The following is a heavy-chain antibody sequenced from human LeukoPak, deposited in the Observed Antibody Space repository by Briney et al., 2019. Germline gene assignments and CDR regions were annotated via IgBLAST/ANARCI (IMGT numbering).Heavy chain of an antibody. D-gene: IGHD2-21*02. Sequence: ASVKVSCKVSGYTLTELSMHWVRQAPGKGLEWMGGFYPEDGETIYAQKFQGRVTMTEDTSTDTAYMELSSLRSEDTAVYYCAKFDLAYCGGDCYSGGYWGQGTLVTVSS. CDR1: GYTLTELS. CDR2: FYPEDGET. CDR3: AKFDLAYCGGDCYSGGY. J-gene: IGHJ4*02. V-gene: IGHV1-24*01.